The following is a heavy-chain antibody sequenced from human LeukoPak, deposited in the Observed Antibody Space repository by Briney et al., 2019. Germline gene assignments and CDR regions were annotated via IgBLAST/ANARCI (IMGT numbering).Heavy chain of an antibody. Sequence: ASVKVSCKASGYTFTGYYMHWVRQAPGQGLEWMGWINPNSGGTNYAQKFQGRVTMTRDTSISTAYMELSRLRSDDTAVHYCARAPYSSGWYDLGWSDPWSQATLVTVPS. CDR2: INPNSGGT. CDR1: GYTFTGYY. J-gene: IGHJ5*02. D-gene: IGHD6-19*01. CDR3: ARAPYSSGWYDLGWSDP. V-gene: IGHV1-2*02.